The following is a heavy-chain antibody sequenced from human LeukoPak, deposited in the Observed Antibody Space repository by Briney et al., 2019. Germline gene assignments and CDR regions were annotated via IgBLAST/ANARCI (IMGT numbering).Heavy chain of an antibody. CDR2: IYSGGST. D-gene: IGHD3-16*02. Sequence: GGSLRLSCAASGFTVSSNYMSWVRQAPGKGLEWVSVIYSGGSTYYADSVKGRFTISRDKSKNSLYLQMNSLRPDDTALYYCAKDGGRYRFDFWGQGTMVTVSS. J-gene: IGHJ4*02. CDR1: GFTVSSNY. CDR3: AKDGGRYRFDF. V-gene: IGHV3-53*05.